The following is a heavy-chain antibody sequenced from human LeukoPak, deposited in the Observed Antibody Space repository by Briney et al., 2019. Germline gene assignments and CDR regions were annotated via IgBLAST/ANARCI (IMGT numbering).Heavy chain of an antibody. V-gene: IGHV3-7*01. CDR2: IKQDGSAK. Sequence: SGGSLRLSCVASGFTFSGYWMSWVRQAPGKGLEWVANIKQDGSAKYYVDSVKGRFTISRDNAKNSLYLHMNSLRADDTAVYYCAQECVDSTGYYYVPNWFDPWGQGTLVTVSS. CDR3: AQECVDSTGYYYVPNWFDP. CDR1: GFTFSGYW. J-gene: IGHJ5*02. D-gene: IGHD3-22*01.